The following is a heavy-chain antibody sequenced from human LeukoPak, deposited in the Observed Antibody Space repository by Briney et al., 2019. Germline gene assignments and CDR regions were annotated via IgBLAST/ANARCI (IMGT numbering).Heavy chain of an antibody. J-gene: IGHJ3*02. CDR1: GFTFSKYG. CDR2: IWSDGSHK. D-gene: IGHD6-13*01. V-gene: IGHV3-33*01. Sequence: GRSLRLSCAASGFTFSKYGMHWIHQAPGKGLEWVAVIWSDGSHKYYADSMKGRFTISRDNSNNMVYLQMNSLRVEDTAVYYCASAAGAFDMWGQGTLVTVSS. CDR3: ASAAGAFDM.